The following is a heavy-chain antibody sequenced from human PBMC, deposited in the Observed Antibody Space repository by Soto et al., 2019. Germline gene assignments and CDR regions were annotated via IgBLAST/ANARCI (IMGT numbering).Heavy chain of an antibody. Sequence: SVKVSCKASGGTFSSYAISWVRQAPGQGLEWMGGIIPIFGTANYAQKFQGRVTITADESTSTAYMELSSLRSEDTAVYYCASQDLIDYDFWLCWGQGTLVTVSS. CDR1: GGTFSSYA. V-gene: IGHV1-69*13. J-gene: IGHJ4*02. D-gene: IGHD3-3*01. CDR3: ASQDLIDYDFWLC. CDR2: IIPIFGTA.